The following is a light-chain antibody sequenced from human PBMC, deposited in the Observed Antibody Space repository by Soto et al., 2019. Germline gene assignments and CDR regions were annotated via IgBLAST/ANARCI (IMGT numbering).Light chain of an antibody. CDR1: KLDNKY. CDR3: QAWDTSAVI. Sequence: SYELTQPPSVSVSPGQTASITCSGDKLDNKYVAWYRQKPGQSPLLIIFQDDRRPSGIPERFSGSNPGNTATLTISGTQVMDEADYFCQAWDTSAVIFGGGTKVTVL. J-gene: IGLJ2*01. CDR2: QDD. V-gene: IGLV3-1*01.